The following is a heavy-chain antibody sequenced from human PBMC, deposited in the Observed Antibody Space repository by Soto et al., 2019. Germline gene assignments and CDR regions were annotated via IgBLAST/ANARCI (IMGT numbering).Heavy chain of an antibody. CDR2: IYYSGST. CDR1: GGSISSSSYY. V-gene: IGHV4-39*01. J-gene: IGHJ6*02. D-gene: IGHD3-10*01. Sequence: SETLSLTCTVSGGSISSSSYYWGWIRQPPGKGLEWIGSIYYSGSTYYNPSLKSRVTISVDTSKNQFSLKLSSVIAADTAVYYCASGLLWFGELLSYYYYYGMDXWGQGTTVTVSS. CDR3: ASGLLWFGELLSYYYYYGMDX.